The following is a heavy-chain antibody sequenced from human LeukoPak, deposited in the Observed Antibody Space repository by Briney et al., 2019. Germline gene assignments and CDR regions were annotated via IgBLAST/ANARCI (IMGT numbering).Heavy chain of an antibody. CDR1: GDTVSRNNPA. CDR2: TYFKSKWYN. D-gene: IGHD1-7*01. V-gene: IGHV6-1*01. J-gene: IGHJ4*02. CDR3: ARGWNYAFDS. Sequence: SQTLSLTCAISGDTVSRNNPAWNWIRQSPSRGLERLGRTYFKSKWYNDYAESVKGRITINPDTSKNHFSLQLNSVTPEDTAVYYCARGWNYAFDSWGQGTLVTVSS.